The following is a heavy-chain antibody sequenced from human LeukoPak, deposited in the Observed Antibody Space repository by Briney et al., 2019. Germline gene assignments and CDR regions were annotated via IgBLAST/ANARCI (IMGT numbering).Heavy chain of an antibody. CDR3: ASTGDSYGRHRPAHHNWFDP. J-gene: IGHJ5*02. D-gene: IGHD5-18*01. CDR1: GGSISSSSYY. CDR2: IYYSGST. V-gene: IGHV4-39*01. Sequence: SETLSLTCTVSGGSISSSSYYWGWIRQPPGKGLEWIGSIYYSGSTYYNPSLKSRVTISVDTSENQFSLKLSSVTAADTAVYYCASTGDSYGRHRPAHHNWFDPWGQGTLVTVSS.